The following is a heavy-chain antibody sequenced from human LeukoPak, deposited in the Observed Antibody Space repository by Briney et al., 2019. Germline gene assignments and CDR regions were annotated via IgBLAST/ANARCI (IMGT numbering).Heavy chain of an antibody. CDR2: IDANGAGT. CDR1: GFTFSRYA. J-gene: IGHJ5*02. V-gene: IGHV3-23*01. CDR3: AKDQSYYNWFDP. Sequence: GGSLRLSCAASGFTFSRYAMTWVRQAPGKGLKWVSSIDANGAGTFYADSVKGRFSISRDNAKNTLGLQMHSLTAEDTAVYYCAKDQSYYNWFDPWGQGTLVTVSS. D-gene: IGHD3-10*01.